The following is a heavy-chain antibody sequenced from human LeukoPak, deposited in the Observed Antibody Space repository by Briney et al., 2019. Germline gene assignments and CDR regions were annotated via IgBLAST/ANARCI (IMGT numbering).Heavy chain of an antibody. J-gene: IGHJ5*02. V-gene: IGHV3-30*02. D-gene: IGHD1-1*01. CDR2: IRYDGSNK. CDR1: GFTFSNAW. CDR3: AKDPSTTGTTGDNWFDP. Sequence: GGSLRLSCAASGFTFSNAWMSWVRQAPGKGLEWVAFIRYDGSNKYYADSVKGRFTISRDNSKNTLYLQMNSLRAEDTAVYYCAKDPSTTGTTGDNWFDPWGQGTLVTVSS.